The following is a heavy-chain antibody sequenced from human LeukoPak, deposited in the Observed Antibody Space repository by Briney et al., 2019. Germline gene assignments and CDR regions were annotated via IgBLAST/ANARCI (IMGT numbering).Heavy chain of an antibody. CDR2: INPSGGNP. CDR3: TRSAIVGAPGDFDY. D-gene: IGHD1-26*01. CDR1: GYTYTSHY. V-gene: IGHV1-46*03. Sequence: ASVKVSCEASGYTYTSHYIHWVRQAPGQGLEWMGIINPSGGNPVYAQTFQGRFTMTRGTSTSTVYMELSSLRSEDTAVYFCTRSAIVGAPGDFDYWGQGTLDTVSS. J-gene: IGHJ4*02.